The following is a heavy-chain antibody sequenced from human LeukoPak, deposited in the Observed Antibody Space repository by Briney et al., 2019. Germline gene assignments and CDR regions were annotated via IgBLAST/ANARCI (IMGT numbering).Heavy chain of an antibody. Sequence: GGSLRLSCAASGFTFSSYAMHWVRQAPGKGLEWVAVISYDGGIANYADSVKGRFTISRDNSKNTLYLQLNSLRAEDAAVYYCARDSTYYYASGSSGPHYFDYWGQGTLVTVSS. V-gene: IGHV3-30*01. D-gene: IGHD3-10*01. CDR2: ISYDGGIA. CDR1: GFTFSSYA. CDR3: ARDSTYYYASGSSGPHYFDY. J-gene: IGHJ4*02.